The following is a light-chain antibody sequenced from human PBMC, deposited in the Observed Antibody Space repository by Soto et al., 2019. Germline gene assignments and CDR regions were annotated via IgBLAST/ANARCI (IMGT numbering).Light chain of an antibody. CDR2: EVS. Sequence: QSALTQPPSASGSPGQSVTISCIGTSSDVGGYNYVSWYQHHPGKAPKLMIYEVSKRPSGVPDRFSGSKSGNTASLTVSGLQAEDEADYYCSSYAASNNLGVFGGGTQLTVL. CDR3: SSYAASNNLGV. V-gene: IGLV2-8*01. CDR1: SSDVGGYNY. J-gene: IGLJ2*01.